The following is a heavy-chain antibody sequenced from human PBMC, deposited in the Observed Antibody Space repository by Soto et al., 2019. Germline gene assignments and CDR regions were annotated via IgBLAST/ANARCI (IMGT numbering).Heavy chain of an antibody. CDR3: AREARSLSRAFEI. V-gene: IGHV3-11*01. Sequence: PGGSLRLSCAASGFTFSDYYMSWIRQAPGKGLEWVSYISSSGSTIYYADSVKGRFTISRGNAKNSLFLQMNSLRAEDTAVYYCAREARSLSRAFEIWGQGTMVTVSS. D-gene: IGHD1-26*01. J-gene: IGHJ3*02. CDR2: ISSSGSTI. CDR1: GFTFSDYY.